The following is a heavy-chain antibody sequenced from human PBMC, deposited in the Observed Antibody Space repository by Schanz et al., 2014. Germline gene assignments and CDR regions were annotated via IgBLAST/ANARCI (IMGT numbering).Heavy chain of an antibody. Sequence: QVQLVESGGGVVQPGRSLRLSCAAYGFTLSSYAMHWVRQAPGKGLEWVAVISYDGSNKYYADSVKGRFTISRDNSKNTLYLQMNSLRVEDTAVYYCARLRVGYGAGIWDVWGQGTSVTVSS. J-gene: IGHJ6*02. D-gene: IGHD3-10*01. V-gene: IGHV3-30-3*01. CDR1: GFTLSSYA. CDR2: ISYDGSNK. CDR3: ARLRVGYGAGIWDV.